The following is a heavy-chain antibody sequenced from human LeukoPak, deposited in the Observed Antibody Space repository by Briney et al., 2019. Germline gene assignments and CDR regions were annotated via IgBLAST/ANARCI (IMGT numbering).Heavy chain of an antibody. CDR1: GFTFSDFY. J-gene: IGHJ4*02. D-gene: IGHD6-13*01. CDR3: ARSVAAASLKSDY. V-gene: IGHV3-11*01. CDR2: ISSSGNTK. Sequence: GSLRLSCAASGFTFSDFYMSWIRQAPGKGLEWVSYISSSGNTKYYADSVKGRFTMSRDNAKNSLYLQMDSLRVEDTAVYYCARSVAAASLKSDYWGQGTLVTVSS.